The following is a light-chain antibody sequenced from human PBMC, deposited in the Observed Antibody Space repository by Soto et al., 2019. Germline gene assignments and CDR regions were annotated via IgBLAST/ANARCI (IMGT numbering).Light chain of an antibody. J-gene: IGLJ1*01. V-gene: IGLV2-14*01. CDR1: SSDVGGYNY. CDR3: SSYTSSSTRV. Sequence: QSVLTQPASVYGSPGQSITISCTGTSSDVGGYNYVSWYQQHPGKAPKLMIYDVSNRPSGVSNRFSGSKSGNTASLTISGLQAEDEADYYCSSYTSSSTRVFGTGTKVPS. CDR2: DVS.